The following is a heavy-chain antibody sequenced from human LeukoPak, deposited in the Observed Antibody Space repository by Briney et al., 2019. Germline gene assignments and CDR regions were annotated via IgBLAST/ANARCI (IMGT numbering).Heavy chain of an antibody. D-gene: IGHD2-2*01. CDR3: ARAHCSSTSCYAFDY. CDR2: IYTSGST. CDR1: GGSISSYY. Sequence: PSETLSLTCTVSGGSISSYYWSWIRQPAGKGLEWIGRIYTSGSTNYNPSLKSRVTMSVDTSKNLFSLKLSSVTAADTAVYYCARAHCSSTSCYAFDYWGQGTLVTVSS. J-gene: IGHJ4*02. V-gene: IGHV4-4*07.